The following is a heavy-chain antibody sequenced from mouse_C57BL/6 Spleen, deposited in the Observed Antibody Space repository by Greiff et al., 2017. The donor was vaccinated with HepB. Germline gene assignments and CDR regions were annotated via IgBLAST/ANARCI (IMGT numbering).Heavy chain of an antibody. CDR1: GYTFTDYN. V-gene: IGHV1-22*01. Sequence: VQLKQSGPELVKPGASVKMSCKASGYTFTDYNMHWVKQSHGKSLEWIGYINPNNVGTSYNQKFKGKATLTVNKSSSTAYMELRSLTSEDSAVYYCASGYHLFYAMDYWGQGTSVTVSS. J-gene: IGHJ4*01. D-gene: IGHD2-2*01. CDR2: INPNNVGT. CDR3: ASGYHLFYAMDY.